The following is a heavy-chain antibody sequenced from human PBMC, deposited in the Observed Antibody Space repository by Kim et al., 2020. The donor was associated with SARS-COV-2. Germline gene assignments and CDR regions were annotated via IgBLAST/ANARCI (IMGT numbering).Heavy chain of an antibody. CDR2: YYSGRT. V-gene: IGHV4-39*07. Sequence: YYSGRTYYNPSLKRRVTISVDTSKNQFSLKLSSVTAADTAVYYCARVAGYWGQGTLVTVSS. J-gene: IGHJ4*02. CDR3: ARVAGY.